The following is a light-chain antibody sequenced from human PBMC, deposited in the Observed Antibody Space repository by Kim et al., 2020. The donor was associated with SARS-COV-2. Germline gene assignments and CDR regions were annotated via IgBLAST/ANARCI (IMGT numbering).Light chain of an antibody. CDR2: GAS. CDR3: QQYNNWFWT. J-gene: IGKJ1*01. Sequence: VFPGERATLPCRASRSVSSNLAWYQQNPGQAPSLLIYGASTRATGIPARFSGSGSGTEFTLTISGLQSEDFAVYYCQQYNNWFWTFGQGTKVDIK. V-gene: IGKV3-15*01. CDR1: RSVSSN.